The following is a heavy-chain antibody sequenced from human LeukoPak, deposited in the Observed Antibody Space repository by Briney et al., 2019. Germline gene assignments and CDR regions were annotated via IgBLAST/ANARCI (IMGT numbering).Heavy chain of an antibody. Sequence: PGGSLRLSCAASGFTFDDYAMHWVRQAPGKGLEWGSGISWNRGSIGYADSVKGRFTISRDNAKNSLYLQMNSLRAEDTALYYCAKGVPYDSKGWFDPWGQGTLITVSS. J-gene: IGHJ5*02. V-gene: IGHV3-9*01. D-gene: IGHD3-22*01. CDR2: ISWNRGSI. CDR1: GFTFDDYA. CDR3: AKGVPYDSKGWFDP.